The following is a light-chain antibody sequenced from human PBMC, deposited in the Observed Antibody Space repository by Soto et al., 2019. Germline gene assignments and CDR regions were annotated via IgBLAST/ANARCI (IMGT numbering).Light chain of an antibody. J-gene: IGLJ3*02. CDR2: DVS. V-gene: IGLV2-14*01. Sequence: QSALTQPASVSGSPGQSITISCPGTSSDIGDYNYVSWYQQYPGKVPKLVIYDVSHRPSGVSNRFSGSKSGNTASLTISGLQAEDEADYYCSSSTTTTSLVVFGGGTKLTFL. CDR1: SSDIGDYNY. CDR3: SSSTTTTSLVV.